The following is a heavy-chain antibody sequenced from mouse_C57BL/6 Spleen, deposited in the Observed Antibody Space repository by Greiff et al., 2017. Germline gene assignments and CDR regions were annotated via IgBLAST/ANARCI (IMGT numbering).Heavy chain of an antibody. CDR2: IHPENGDT. CDR1: GFNIKDDY. D-gene: IGHD1-1*01. V-gene: IGHV14-4*01. Sequence: VQLQQSGAELVRPGASVKLSCTASGFNIKDDYMHWVKQRPEQGLEWIGWIHPENGDTEYASKFQGKATITADTSSNTAYLQLSSLTSEDTAVYYCTHYYYGRDYFDYWGQGTTLTVSS. CDR3: THYYYGRDYFDY. J-gene: IGHJ2*01.